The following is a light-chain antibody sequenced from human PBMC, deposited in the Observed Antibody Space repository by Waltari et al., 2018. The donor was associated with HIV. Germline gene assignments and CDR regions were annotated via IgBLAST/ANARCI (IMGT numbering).Light chain of an antibody. CDR3: QQLNSYLGFT. V-gene: IGKV1-9*01. CDR2: AAS. J-gene: IGKJ3*01. Sequence: DRQLTPSPSFLSASVGDRGTILCRASQGISSYLAWYQQKPGKAPKLLIYAASTLQRGVPSRFSGSRSGTEFTLTISSLQPEDFATYYCQQLNSYLGFTFGPGTKVDIK. CDR1: QGISSY.